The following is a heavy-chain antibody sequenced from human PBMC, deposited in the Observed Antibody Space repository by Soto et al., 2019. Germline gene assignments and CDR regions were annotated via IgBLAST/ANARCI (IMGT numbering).Heavy chain of an antibody. Sequence: SQTLSLTCAISGDSVSSNSAAWNWIRQSPSRGLEWLGRTYYRSKWYNDYAVSVKSRITINPDTSKNRFSLQLNSVTPEDTAVYYCASSPYDFWSGYYPLYFDYWGQGTLVTSPQ. CDR3: ASSPYDFWSGYYPLYFDY. J-gene: IGHJ4*02. CDR2: TYYRSKWYN. V-gene: IGHV6-1*01. CDR1: GDSVSSNSAA. D-gene: IGHD3-3*01.